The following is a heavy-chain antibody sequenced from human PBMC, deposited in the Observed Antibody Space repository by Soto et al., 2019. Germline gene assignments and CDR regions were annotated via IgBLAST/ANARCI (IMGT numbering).Heavy chain of an antibody. CDR1: GFTFGDYA. CDR2: IRSKAYGGTT. J-gene: IGHJ4*02. V-gene: IGHV3-49*03. D-gene: IGHD6-13*01. CDR3: TREEAAAHFDY. Sequence: GGSLRLSCTASGFTFGDYAMSWFRQAPGKGLEWVGFIRSKAYGGTTEYAASVKGRFTISRDDSKSIAYLQMNSLKTEDTAVYYCTREEAAAHFDYWGQGTLVTVSS.